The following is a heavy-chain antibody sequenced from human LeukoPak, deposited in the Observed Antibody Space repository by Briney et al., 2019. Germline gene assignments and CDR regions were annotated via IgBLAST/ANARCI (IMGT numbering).Heavy chain of an antibody. V-gene: IGHV3-33*01. D-gene: IGHD6-6*01. Sequence: GGSLRLSCAASGFTFSSYGMHWVRQAPGKGLEWVAVIWYDGSNKYYADSVKGRFTISRDNSKNTLYLQMNSLRAEDTAVYYCARVARLSMSFDYWGQGTLVTVSS. CDR2: IWYDGSNK. CDR3: ARVARLSMSFDY. J-gene: IGHJ4*02. CDR1: GFTFSSYG.